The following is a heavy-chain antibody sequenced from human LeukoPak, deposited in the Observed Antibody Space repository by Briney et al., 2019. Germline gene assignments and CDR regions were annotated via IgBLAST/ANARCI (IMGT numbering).Heavy chain of an antibody. J-gene: IGHJ4*02. Sequence: TGGSLRLSCAASGFTFSSYEMNWVRQAPGKGLEWVSYISSSGSTIYYADSVKGRFTISRDNSKNTLYLQMNSLRAEDTAVYYCAKSLRMVSGYSYWGQGTLVTVSS. V-gene: IGHV3-48*03. CDR3: AKSLRMVSGYSY. CDR2: ISSSGSTI. CDR1: GFTFSSYE. D-gene: IGHD5-24*01.